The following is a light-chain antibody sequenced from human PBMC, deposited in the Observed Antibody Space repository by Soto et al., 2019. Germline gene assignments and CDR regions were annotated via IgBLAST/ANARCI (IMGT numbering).Light chain of an antibody. J-gene: IGLJ1*01. Sequence: QSALTQPASVSGSPGQSITISCTGTSSDVGLYNYVSWYQQYPGKAPKLMIFEVSNRPSGVSNRFSASKSGNTASLTISGLQAEDEADYYCISYTTSSTSYVFGTGTKVTV. CDR3: ISYTTSSTSYV. CDR1: SSDVGLYNY. CDR2: EVS. V-gene: IGLV2-14*01.